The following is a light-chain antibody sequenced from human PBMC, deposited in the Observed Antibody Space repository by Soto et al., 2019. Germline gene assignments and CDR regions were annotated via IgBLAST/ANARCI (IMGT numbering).Light chain of an antibody. CDR1: SSDVGGYNS. J-gene: IGLJ2*01. Sequence: QSALTQPPSASGSPGQSVTISCTGTSSDVGGYNSVSWYQHNPGKAPKLMIYEVSKRPSGVPARFSGSRSGNTASLTVSGLQAEDEADYYCSSYAGSNNFVVFGGGTKLTVL. CDR3: SSYAGSNNFVV. CDR2: EVS. V-gene: IGLV2-8*01.